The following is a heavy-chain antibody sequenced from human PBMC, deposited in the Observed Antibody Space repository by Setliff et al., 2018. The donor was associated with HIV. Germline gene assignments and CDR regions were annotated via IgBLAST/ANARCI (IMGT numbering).Heavy chain of an antibody. CDR3: TSDPPASGWTLAY. CDR1: GFTFSTHA. V-gene: IGHV3-33*01. D-gene: IGHD6-19*01. J-gene: IGHJ4*02. CDR2: IWYDGSNK. Sequence: PGRSLRLSCGASGFTFSTHAMHWVRQAPGKALEWVAYIWYDGSNKYYADSVKGRFAISRDNSKNMLYLQMDSLRAEDTALYYCTSDPPASGWTLAYWGQGALVTVSS.